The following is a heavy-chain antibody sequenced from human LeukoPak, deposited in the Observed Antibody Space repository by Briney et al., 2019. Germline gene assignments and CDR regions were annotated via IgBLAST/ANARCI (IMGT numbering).Heavy chain of an antibody. Sequence: GGSLRLSCAASGFTFSSYWMTWVRQVPGKGLEWVSGIKWNGGSTGYADSVKGRFTISRDNAKNSLYLQMNSLRAEDTALYYCTRHVGAGYYFYMDVWGKGTTVTVSS. CDR3: TRHVGAGYYFYMDV. J-gene: IGHJ6*03. CDR2: IKWNGGST. D-gene: IGHD3-16*01. V-gene: IGHV3-20*04. CDR1: GFTFSSYW.